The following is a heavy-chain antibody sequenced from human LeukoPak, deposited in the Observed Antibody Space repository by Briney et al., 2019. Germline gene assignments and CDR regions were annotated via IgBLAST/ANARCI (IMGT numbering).Heavy chain of an antibody. Sequence: SETLSLTCTVSGGSISSYYWSWIRQPAGKGLEWIGRLYTSGSTNYNPSLKSRVTMSVDTSKNQFSLKLTSMTAADAAVYYCARGGSSGYYYGWGQGTLVTVSS. V-gene: IGHV4-4*07. J-gene: IGHJ4*02. CDR1: GGSISSYY. D-gene: IGHD3-22*01. CDR3: ARGGSSGYYYG. CDR2: LYTSGST.